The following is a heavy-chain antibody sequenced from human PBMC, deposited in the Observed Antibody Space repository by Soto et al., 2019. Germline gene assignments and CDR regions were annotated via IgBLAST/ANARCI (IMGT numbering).Heavy chain of an antibody. CDR1: GGTFSSYA. J-gene: IGHJ6*02. D-gene: IGHD3-22*01. Sequence: ASVKVSCKASGGTFSSYAISWVRQAPGQGLEWMGGIIPILGIANYAQKFQGRVTITADKSTSTAYMELSSLRSDDTAVYYCAIDPYDSSGYQSYYYFFGRDVWGQGTTVTVSS. CDR2: IIPILGIA. V-gene: IGHV1-69*10. CDR3: AIDPYDSSGYQSYYYFFGRDV.